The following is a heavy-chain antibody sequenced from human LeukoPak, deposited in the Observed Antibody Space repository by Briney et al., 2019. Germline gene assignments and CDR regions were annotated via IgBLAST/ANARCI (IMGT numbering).Heavy chain of an antibody. CDR1: GFTFSSYT. J-gene: IGHJ4*02. V-gene: IGHV3-53*01. CDR2: IYSGGST. CDR3: ARGRTGSPIY. D-gene: IGHD6-19*01. Sequence: GGSLRLSCTASGFTFSSYTIHWVRQAPGKGLEWVSVIYSGGSTYYADSVKGRFTISRDNSKSTLYLQMNSLRAEDTAVYYCARGRTGSPIYWGQGTLVTVSS.